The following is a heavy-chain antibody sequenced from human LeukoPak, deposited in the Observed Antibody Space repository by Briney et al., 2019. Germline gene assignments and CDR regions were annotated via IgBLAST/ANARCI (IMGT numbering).Heavy chain of an antibody. CDR1: AYAFTSYG. CDR3: ARSYSNSFNFDY. V-gene: IGHV1-18*01. D-gene: IGHD6-13*01. CDR2: ISAYNGNT. J-gene: IGHJ4*02. Sequence: ASVKVSCKASAYAFTSYGISWVRQAPGQGLEWMGWISAYNGNTNYAQKIQGRVTMTTDTSTSTAYMDLRSVRSDDTYLYYCARSYSNSFNFDYWVQGSLVTVSS.